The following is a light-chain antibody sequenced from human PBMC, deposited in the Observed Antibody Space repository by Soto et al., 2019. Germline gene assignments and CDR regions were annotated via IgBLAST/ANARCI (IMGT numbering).Light chain of an antibody. CDR3: QQHDSSPWM. CDR1: QSVSNTY. Sequence: EVVLTQSPGTLSLSPGERATLSCRASQSVSNTYVAWYQHIPGQTPRLLIYGASNRATGIPDRFSGSGSGTDFTLTISRLESEDFAVYYCQQHDSSPWMFGQGTKVDIK. CDR2: GAS. V-gene: IGKV3-20*01. J-gene: IGKJ1*01.